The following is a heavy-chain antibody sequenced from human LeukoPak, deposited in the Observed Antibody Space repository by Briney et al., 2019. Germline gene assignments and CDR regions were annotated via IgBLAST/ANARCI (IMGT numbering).Heavy chain of an antibody. CDR2: IKQDGSEK. V-gene: IGHV3-7*01. Sequence: GGSLRLSCAASGFTFSSYWMSWVRQAPGKGLEWVANIKQDGSEKYYVDSVKGRFTISRDNAKNSLYLQMNSLRAEDTAVYYCARDLIIAAGQNWFDPWGQGTLVTVSS. CDR1: GFTFSSYW. D-gene: IGHD6-13*01. CDR3: ARDLIIAAGQNWFDP. J-gene: IGHJ5*02.